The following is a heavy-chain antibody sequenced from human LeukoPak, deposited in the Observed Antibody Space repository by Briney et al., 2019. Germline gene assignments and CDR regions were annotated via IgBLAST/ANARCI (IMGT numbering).Heavy chain of an antibody. CDR3: ARQKTSSGWSGVDY. CDR1: GGSISSSNW. D-gene: IGHD6-19*01. J-gene: IGHJ4*02. CDR2: IYHSGST. V-gene: IGHV4-4*02. Sequence: SETLSLTCAVSGGSISSSNWWSWVRQPPGKGLAWIREIYHSGSTNYNPSLKSRVTISVDKSKNQFSLKLSYVTAADTAVYYCARQKTSSGWSGVDYWGQGTLVTVSS.